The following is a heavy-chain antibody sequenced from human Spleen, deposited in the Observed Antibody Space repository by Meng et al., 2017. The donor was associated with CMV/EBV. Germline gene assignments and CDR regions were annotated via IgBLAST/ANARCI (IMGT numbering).Heavy chain of an antibody. CDR1: FDVVSSGTSY. D-gene: IGHD2/OR15-2a*01. Sequence: CSVSFDVVSSGTSYWCWIRQPPGKVLEFIGYIYYSGSTSYNPALESRVTISVDMFQNQFSLKMRSVTAADTAVYYCARVGPGNWFDPWGQGTLVTVSS. J-gene: IGHJ5*02. V-gene: IGHV4-61*01. CDR2: IYYSGST. CDR3: ARVGPGNWFDP.